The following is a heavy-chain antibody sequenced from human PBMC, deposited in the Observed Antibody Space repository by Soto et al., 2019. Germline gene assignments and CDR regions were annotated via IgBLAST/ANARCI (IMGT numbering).Heavy chain of an antibody. CDR3: ARYGPYSSGWPSGY. J-gene: IGHJ4*02. V-gene: IGHV1-69*13. Sequence: ASVKVSCKASGDTLSTYAISWLRQAPGQGLEWMGGIVPNFGTVHYSQKFQGRVTINADESTSTAYIELSSLTSEDTAVYYCARYGPYSSGWPSGYWGQGTLVTVSS. CDR2: IVPNFGTV. CDR1: GDTLSTYA. D-gene: IGHD6-19*01.